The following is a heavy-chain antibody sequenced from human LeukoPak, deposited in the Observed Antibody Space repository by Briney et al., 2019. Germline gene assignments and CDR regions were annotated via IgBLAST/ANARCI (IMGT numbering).Heavy chain of an antibody. CDR2: ISLRGST. V-gene: IGHV4/OR15-8*01. CDR3: SRENGPFSLFGY. D-gene: IGHD2-8*01. CDR1: RLFITSTNW. J-gene: IGHJ4*02. Sequence: AETLTLTCGIFRLFITSTNWSRRVRQPPGQGLEWIGEISLRGSTNYNPSLSGRVVMALDTSRNNLSLNLTSVTAADTAVSYCSRENGPFSLFGYWGQGSLVIVPS.